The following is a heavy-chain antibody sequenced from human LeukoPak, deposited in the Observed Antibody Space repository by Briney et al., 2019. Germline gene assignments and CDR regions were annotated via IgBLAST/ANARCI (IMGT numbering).Heavy chain of an antibody. CDR3: PRVCVDYYNY. V-gene: IGHV1-18*01. CDR2: ISTYSGNA. Sequence: ASVKDSCKASGYTFTSEGLSWVRPKPGQGIVKMEWISTYSGNASYAPKLPGRETITIDKHNSPVYMELRPLRSAGCPLSSCPRVCVDYYNYWGQGTLVTDSS. CDR1: GYTFTSEG. J-gene: IGHJ4*02.